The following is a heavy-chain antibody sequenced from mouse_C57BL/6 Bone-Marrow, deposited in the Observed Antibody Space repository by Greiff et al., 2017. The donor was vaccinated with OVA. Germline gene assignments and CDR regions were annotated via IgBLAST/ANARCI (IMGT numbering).Heavy chain of an antibody. CDR3: TWRWDSSGYGDY. V-gene: IGHV14-4*01. CDR1: GFNIKDDY. D-gene: IGHD3-2*02. J-gene: IGHJ2*01. CDR2: IDPENGDT. Sequence: VQLQQSGAELVRPGASVKLSCTASGFNIKDDYMHWVKQRPEQGLEWIGWIDPENGDTEYASKFQGKATITADTSSNTAYLQLSSLTSEDTAVYYCTWRWDSSGYGDYWGQGTTLTVSS.